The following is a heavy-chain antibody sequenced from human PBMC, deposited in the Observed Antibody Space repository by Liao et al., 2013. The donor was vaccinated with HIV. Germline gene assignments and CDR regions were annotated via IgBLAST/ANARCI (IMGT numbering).Heavy chain of an antibody. CDR1: GGSISSGSYY. CDR2: IYTSGST. Sequence: QVQLQESGPGLVKPSQTLSLTCTVSGGSISSGSYYWSWIRQPAGKGLEWIGRIYTSGSTNYNPSLKSRVTISVDTSKNQFSLKLSSVTAADTAVYYCARMVGTFGVVNKGFDPWGQGTLVTVSS. J-gene: IGHJ5*02. D-gene: IGHD3-3*01. CDR3: ARMVGTFGVVNKGFDP. V-gene: IGHV4-61*02.